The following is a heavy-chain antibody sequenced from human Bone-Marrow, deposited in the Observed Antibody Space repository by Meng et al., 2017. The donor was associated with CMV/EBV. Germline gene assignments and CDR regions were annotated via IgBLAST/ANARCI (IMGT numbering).Heavy chain of an antibody. J-gene: IGHJ3*02. D-gene: IGHD1-26*01. CDR2: ISGSGGST. Sequence: GESLKISCAASGFTFSSYAMSWVRQAPGKGLEWVSAISGSGGSTYYADSVKGRFTISRDNSKNTLYLQMNSLRAEDTAVYYCARGRVGATRRAFDIWGQGTMVTVSS. V-gene: IGHV3-23*01. CDR1: GFTFSSYA. CDR3: ARGRVGATRRAFDI.